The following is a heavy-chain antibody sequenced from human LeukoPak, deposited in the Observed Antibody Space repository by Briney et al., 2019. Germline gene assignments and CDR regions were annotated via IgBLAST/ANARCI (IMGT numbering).Heavy chain of an antibody. D-gene: IGHD6-13*01. V-gene: IGHV3-23*01. J-gene: IGHJ6*03. Sequence: GGSLRLSCAASGFTFNSYAMSWVRQAPGKGLEWVSAISGSGGSTYYADSVKGRFTISRDNSKNTLYLQMNSLRAEDTAVYYCAKGEQQLVLFYYMDVWGKGTTVTVSS. CDR2: ISGSGGST. CDR3: AKGEQQLVLFYYMDV. CDR1: GFTFNSYA.